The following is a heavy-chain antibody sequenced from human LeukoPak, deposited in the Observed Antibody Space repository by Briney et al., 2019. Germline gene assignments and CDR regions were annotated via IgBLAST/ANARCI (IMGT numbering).Heavy chain of an antibody. V-gene: IGHV1-69*13. CDR1: GGTFSSYA. J-gene: IGHJ4*02. CDR3: ARGHYSDYDRPFDY. Sequence: GASVKVSCKASGGTFSSYAISWVRQAPGQGLEWMGGIIPIFGTANYAQKFQGRVTITADESTSTAYMELSSLRSEDTAVYYCARGHYSDYDRPFDYWGQGTLVTVSS. D-gene: IGHD4-11*01. CDR2: IIPIFGTA.